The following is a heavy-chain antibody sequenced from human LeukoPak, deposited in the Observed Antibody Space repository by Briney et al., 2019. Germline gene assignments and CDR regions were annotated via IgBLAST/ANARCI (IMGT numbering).Heavy chain of an antibody. Sequence: PGGSLRLSCAASGLAFSSYPMHWVRQAPGKGLEWVAVISYDGSEKHYADPVKGRFTISRDNSKNTLYLQMSSLRAEDTAVYYCAREGSSGYYPYWGQGILVTVSS. CDR1: GLAFSSYP. CDR2: ISYDGSEK. CDR3: AREGSSGYYPY. V-gene: IGHV3-30-3*01. D-gene: IGHD3-22*01. J-gene: IGHJ4*02.